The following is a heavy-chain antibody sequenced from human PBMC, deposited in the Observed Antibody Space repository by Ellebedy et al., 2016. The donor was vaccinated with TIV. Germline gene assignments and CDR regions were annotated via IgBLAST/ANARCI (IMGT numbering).Heavy chain of an antibody. CDR2: ISYDGSNK. V-gene: IGHV3-30*03. CDR3: ARSRAVVVTAIRGLDY. CDR1: GFTFSSYG. J-gene: IGHJ4*02. D-gene: IGHD2-21*02. Sequence: GGSLRLSCAASGFTFSSYGMHWVRQAPGKGLEWVAVISYDGSNKYYADSVKGRFTISRDNSKNTLYLQMNSLRAEDTAVYYCARSRAVVVTAIRGLDYWGQGTLVTVSS.